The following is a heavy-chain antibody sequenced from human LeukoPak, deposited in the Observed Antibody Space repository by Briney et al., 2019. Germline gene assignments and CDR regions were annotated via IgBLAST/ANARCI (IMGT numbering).Heavy chain of an antibody. CDR1: GDSVSTRSAA. V-gene: IGHV6-1*01. CDR3: ARDVNWFDS. J-gene: IGHJ5*01. Sequence: SQTLSLTCAISGDSVSTRSAAWNWIRQSPSRGLEWLGKTYYRSKWYNDYAVSVKGRITVKADTSKNQFSLQLNSVTPEDTAVYFCARDVNWFDSWGQGTLVTVPS. CDR2: TYYRSKWYN.